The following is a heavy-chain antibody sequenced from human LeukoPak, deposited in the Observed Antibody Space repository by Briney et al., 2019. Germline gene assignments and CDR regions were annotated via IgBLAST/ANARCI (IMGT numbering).Heavy chain of an antibody. CDR2: IYYSGST. Sequence: SETLSLTCTVSGGSISSYYWSWIRQPPGKGLEWIGYIYYSGSTNYNPSLKSRVTISVDTSKNQFSLKLSSVTAADTAVDYCAXXXXXXAGRVLYYYYYMDVWGKGTTVTISS. D-gene: IGHD6-13*01. CDR3: AXXXXXXAGRVLYYYYYMDV. CDR1: GGSISSYY. J-gene: IGHJ6*03. V-gene: IGHV4-59*01.